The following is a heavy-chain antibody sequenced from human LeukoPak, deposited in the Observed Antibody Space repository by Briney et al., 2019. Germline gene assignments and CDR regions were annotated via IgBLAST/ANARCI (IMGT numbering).Heavy chain of an antibody. D-gene: IGHD3-16*01. CDR2: INPSGGST. CDR1: GYTFTSYN. V-gene: IGHV1-46*01. CDR3: ARGGLRLGEFDY. J-gene: IGHJ4*02. Sequence: ASVKVSCKASGYTFTSYNMHWVGQAPGQGLEWMGIINPSGGSTSYAQKFQGRVTMTRDTSTSTVYMELSSLRSEDTAVYYCARGGLRLGEFDYWGQGTLVTVSS.